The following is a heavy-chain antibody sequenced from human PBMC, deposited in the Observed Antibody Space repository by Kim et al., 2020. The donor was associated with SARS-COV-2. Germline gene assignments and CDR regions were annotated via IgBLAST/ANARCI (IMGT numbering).Heavy chain of an antibody. CDR1: GFTFSSYA. V-gene: IGHV3-23*01. CDR3: AKDQERALMVYAASPNDAFDI. CDR2: ISGSGGST. Sequence: GGSLRLSCAASGFTFSSYAMSWVRQAPGKGLEWVSAISGSGGSTYYADSVKGRFTISRDNSKNTLYLQMNSLRAEDTAVYYCAKDQERALMVYAASPNDAFDIWGQGTMVTVSS. D-gene: IGHD2-8*01. J-gene: IGHJ3*02.